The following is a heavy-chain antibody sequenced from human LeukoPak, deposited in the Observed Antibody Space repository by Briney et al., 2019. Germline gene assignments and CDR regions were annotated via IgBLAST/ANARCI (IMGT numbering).Heavy chain of an antibody. V-gene: IGHV3-48*03. D-gene: IGHD5-24*01. Sequence: RSGPSLRLSCAASGFTVSAYGMSCASQAPGKGREWISYIGIDSSNTNYADSVKGRFIISGDKAKNSLYLQMNSLRVEDTAVYYCARDYKYAFDNWGQGTLVTVSS. CDR1: GFTVSAYG. CDR3: ARDYKYAFDN. CDR2: IGIDSSNT. J-gene: IGHJ4*02.